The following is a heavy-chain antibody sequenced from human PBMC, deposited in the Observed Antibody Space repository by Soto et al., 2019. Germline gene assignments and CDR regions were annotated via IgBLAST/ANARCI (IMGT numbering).Heavy chain of an antibody. Sequence: QVQLQESGPALVKPSETLSLTCSVSGDSISSSYWSWIRQPPGKGLEWIGSTYYSGNTNYNPSLKSRVTISVDTSKNQVSLRLNSVTAADTAVYYCAIIFVWRFDPWGQGALVTVSS. CDR3: AIIFVWRFDP. CDR1: GDSISSSY. CDR2: TYYSGNT. V-gene: IGHV4-59*01. D-gene: IGHD3-9*01. J-gene: IGHJ5*02.